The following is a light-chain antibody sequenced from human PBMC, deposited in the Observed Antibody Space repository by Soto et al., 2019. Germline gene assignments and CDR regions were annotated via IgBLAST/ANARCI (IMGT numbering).Light chain of an antibody. Sequence: DIQMTQSPSTLSASVGDRVTITCRASRSISSWLAWYQQEPGKAPKILIYKASSLESGVPSRFSGSGSGTEFTLTISSLQPDDFATYYCQQYNSYPITFGQGTRLEI. CDR2: KAS. CDR1: RSISSW. V-gene: IGKV1-5*03. CDR3: QQYNSYPIT. J-gene: IGKJ5*01.